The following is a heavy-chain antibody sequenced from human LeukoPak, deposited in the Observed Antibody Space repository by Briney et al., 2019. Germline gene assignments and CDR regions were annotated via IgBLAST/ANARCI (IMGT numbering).Heavy chain of an antibody. D-gene: IGHD6-13*01. CDR2: ISYDGSNK. CDR3: ARDVAAAGTSWFDP. V-gene: IGHV3-30*03. CDR1: GFTVSSNY. J-gene: IGHJ5*02. Sequence: GGSLRLSCAASGFTVSSNYMSWVRQAPGKGLEWVAVISYDGSNKYYADSVKGRFTISRDNSKNTLYLQMNSLRAEDTAVYYCARDVAAAGTSWFDPWGQGTLVTVSS.